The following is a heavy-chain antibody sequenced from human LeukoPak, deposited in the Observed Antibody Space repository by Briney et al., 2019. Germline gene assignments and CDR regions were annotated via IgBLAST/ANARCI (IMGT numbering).Heavy chain of an antibody. CDR3: ARDSSGYYSNFDY. CDR2: IYSGGST. CDR1: GFTVSSNY. J-gene: IGHJ4*02. D-gene: IGHD3-22*01. V-gene: IGHV3-53*01. Sequence: GGSLRLSCAASGFTVSSNYMSWVRQAPGKGLEWVSVIYSGGSTYCADSVKGRFTISRDNSKNTLYLQMNSLRAEDTAVYYCARDSSGYYSNFDYWGQGTLVTVSS.